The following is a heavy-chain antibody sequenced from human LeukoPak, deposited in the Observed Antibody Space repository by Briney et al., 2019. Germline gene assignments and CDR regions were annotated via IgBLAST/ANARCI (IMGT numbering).Heavy chain of an antibody. CDR1: GYTFTGSY. CDR3: ARPPSDYGDYISGWFDP. J-gene: IGHJ5*02. V-gene: IGHV1-2*02. D-gene: IGHD4-17*01. CDR2: INPNSGGT. Sequence: ASVKVSCKASGYTFTGSYMHWVRQAPGQGLEWMGWINPNSGGTNYAQKFQGRVTMTRDTSISTAYMELSRLRSDDTAVYYCARPPSDYGDYISGWFDPWGQGTLVTVSS.